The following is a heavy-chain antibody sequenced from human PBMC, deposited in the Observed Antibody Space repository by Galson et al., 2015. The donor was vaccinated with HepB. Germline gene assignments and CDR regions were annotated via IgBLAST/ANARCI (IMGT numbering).Heavy chain of an antibody. CDR2: IKEDGRDK. V-gene: IGHV3-7*01. CDR1: GFTFSSYW. Sequence: SLRLSCAASGFTFSSYWINWVRQAPGRGLEWVANIKEDGRDKYYVDSVKGRFTISRDNAKNSVYLQMNSLRAEDTAVYYCARGPHPHYYYYCYGMDVWGQGTTVTVSS. J-gene: IGHJ6*02. CDR3: ARGPHPHYYYYCYGMDV.